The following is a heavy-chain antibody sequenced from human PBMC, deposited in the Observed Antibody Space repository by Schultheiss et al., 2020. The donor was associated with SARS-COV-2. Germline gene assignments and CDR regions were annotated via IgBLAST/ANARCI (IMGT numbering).Heavy chain of an antibody. J-gene: IGHJ4*02. V-gene: IGHV4-59*01. CDR1: GGSISSYY. D-gene: IGHD4-17*01. Sequence: SETLSLTCTVSGGSISSYYWSWIRQPPGKGLEWIGYIYYSGSTNYNPSLKSRVTISVDTPKNQFSLKLSSVTAADTAVYYCARVPDYGDYGRNFDYWGQGTLVTVSS. CDR3: ARVPDYGDYGRNFDY. CDR2: IYYSGST.